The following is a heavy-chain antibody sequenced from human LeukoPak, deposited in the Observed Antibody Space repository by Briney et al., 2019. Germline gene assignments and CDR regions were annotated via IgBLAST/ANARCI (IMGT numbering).Heavy chain of an antibody. J-gene: IGHJ6*03. CDR3: ARGPVYSSSSYYYYYMDV. D-gene: IGHD6-6*01. V-gene: IGHV4-59*08. CDR1: GGSISSYY. CDR2: IYYSGST. Sequence: SETLSLTCTVSGGSISSYYWSWIRQPPGKGLEWIGYIYYSGSTNYNPSLKSRVTISVDTSKNQFSLKLSSVTAADTAVYYCARGPVYSSSSYYYYYMDVWGKGTTVTVSS.